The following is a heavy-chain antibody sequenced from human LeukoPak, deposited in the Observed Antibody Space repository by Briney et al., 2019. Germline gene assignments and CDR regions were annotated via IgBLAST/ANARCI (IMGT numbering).Heavy chain of an antibody. CDR3: ARDHQGYSSGWYGGY. V-gene: IGHV1-18*01. CDR2: ISAYNGNT. J-gene: IGHJ4*02. CDR1: GYTFTSYG. Sequence: ASVKVSCKASGYTFTSYGISWVRQAPGQGLEWMGWISAYNGNTNYAQKLQGRVTMTTDTSTSTAYMELRSLRSDDTAVYYCARDHQGYSSGWYGGYWGQGTLVTVSS. D-gene: IGHD6-19*01.